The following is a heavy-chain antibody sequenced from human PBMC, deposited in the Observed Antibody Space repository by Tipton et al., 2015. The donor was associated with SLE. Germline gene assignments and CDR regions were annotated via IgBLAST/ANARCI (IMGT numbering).Heavy chain of an antibody. CDR2: YSVKS. J-gene: IGHJ4*02. Sequence: TLSLTCTVSGGSISRGGYYWSWIRQHSGKGLEWIGYYSVKSYYNPSLKSRVTISIDTSKNQFSLKLSSVTAADTAVYYCARGVLGGSYPYWGQGTLVAVSS. D-gene: IGHD1-26*01. CDR1: GGSISRGGYY. V-gene: IGHV4-31*03. CDR3: ARGVLGGSYPY.